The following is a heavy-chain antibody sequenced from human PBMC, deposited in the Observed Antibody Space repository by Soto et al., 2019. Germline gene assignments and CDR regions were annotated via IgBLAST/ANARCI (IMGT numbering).Heavy chain of an antibody. D-gene: IGHD2-15*01. V-gene: IGHV4-4*02. CDR2: IYRSGTT. J-gene: IGHJ3*02. CDR3: ASGSGGDLDAFDI. CDR1: GGSISRTNW. Sequence: SETLSLTCAVSGGSISRTNWWSWVRQPPGKGLEWIGEIYRSGTTNYNPSLKSRLTISIDKSNNQFSLRLSSVTAADTAVYYCASGSGGDLDAFDIWGQGTMVTVSS.